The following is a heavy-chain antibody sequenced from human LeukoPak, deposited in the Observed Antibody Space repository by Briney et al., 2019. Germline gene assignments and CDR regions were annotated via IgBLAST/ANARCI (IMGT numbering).Heavy chain of an antibody. CDR3: AKEGLTGYWFCAL. CDR1: RYTLSNYY. D-gene: IGHD7-27*01. CDR2: INPNGGGT. V-gene: IGHV1-2*02. J-gene: IGHJ2*01. Sequence: ASVKVSCTASRYTLSNYYFDWVSQAPGQGLEWMGWINPNGGGTNYAQKFQGRVTLTRDTSISTTYMELTRLRSDDTAVYYGAKEGLTGYWFCALGARGTLVTVSS.